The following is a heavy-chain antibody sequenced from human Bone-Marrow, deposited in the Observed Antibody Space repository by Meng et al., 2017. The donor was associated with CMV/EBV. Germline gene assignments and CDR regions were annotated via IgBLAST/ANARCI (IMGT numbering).Heavy chain of an antibody. D-gene: IGHD6-19*01. CDR1: GGSISEYY. CDR3: ARGHWLVRYFDY. V-gene: IGHV4-59*01. CDR2: IYNTGST. Sequence: SETLSLTCSVSGGSISEYYWSWIRQSPGKGLEWIGYIYNTGSTNYNPSLKSRVIISFDTSKNHFSLKLSSVTAADTAVYFCARGHWLVRYFDYWGPGTLVTVSS. J-gene: IGHJ4*02.